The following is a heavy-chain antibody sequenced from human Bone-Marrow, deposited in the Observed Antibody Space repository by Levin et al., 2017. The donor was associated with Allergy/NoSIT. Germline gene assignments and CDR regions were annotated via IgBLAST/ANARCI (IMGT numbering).Heavy chain of an antibody. J-gene: IGHJ3*01. Sequence: GGSLRLSCAVSGFTFSDYEMHWVRLAPEKGLEWLSYISRSGVTMYYADSVKGRFTISRDNARNSLYLQMNSLRAEDTSVYYCARRSTYSVEHTFDLWGQGKLVTVSS. CDR1: GFTFSDYE. CDR3: ARRSTYSVEHTFDL. CDR2: ISRSGVTM. D-gene: IGHD2-15*01. V-gene: IGHV3-48*03.